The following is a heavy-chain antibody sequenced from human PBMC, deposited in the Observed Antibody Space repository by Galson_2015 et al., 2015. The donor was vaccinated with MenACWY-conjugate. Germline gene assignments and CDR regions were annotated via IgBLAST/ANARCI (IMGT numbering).Heavy chain of an antibody. CDR2: IWSAGRNQ. CDR1: GFTFSNYG. CDR3: ARERGPYDAFDV. V-gene: IGHV3-33*01. Sequence: SLRLSCAASGFTFSNYGMHWVRQAPGKGLEWVVVIWSAGRNQYYADSVKGRFTISRDDSKHSLLLQMNSLRVDDTAVYYCARERGPYDAFDVWGQGTMVTVSS. D-gene: IGHD3-10*01. J-gene: IGHJ3*01.